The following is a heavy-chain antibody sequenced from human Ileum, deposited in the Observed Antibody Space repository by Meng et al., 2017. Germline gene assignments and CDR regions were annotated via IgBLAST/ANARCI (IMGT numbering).Heavy chain of an antibody. J-gene: IGHJ4*02. CDR3: ASRPDEQQKAHLDY. V-gene: IGHV1-2*02. D-gene: IGHD6-13*01. Sequence: ASVKVSCKASGYTFTGYYLNWVRQAPGQGLEWMGWISPNSGGTKYAQKFQDRVTLTRDTSTSTVYMEINSLRSDDTAIYYCASRPDEQQKAHLDYWGQGTLVTVSS. CDR2: ISPNSGGT. CDR1: GYTFTGYY.